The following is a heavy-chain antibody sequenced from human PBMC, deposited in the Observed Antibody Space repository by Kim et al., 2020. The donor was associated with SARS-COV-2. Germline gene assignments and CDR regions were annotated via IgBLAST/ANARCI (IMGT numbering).Heavy chain of an antibody. D-gene: IGHD3-22*01. CDR3: AKDHESSGWPTFDY. Sequence: YADAVKGRFTVSRDNDKNTLYLQMHSLRVEDTALYYCAKDHESSGWPTFDYWGQGTLVTVSS. J-gene: IGHJ4*02. V-gene: IGHV3-23*01.